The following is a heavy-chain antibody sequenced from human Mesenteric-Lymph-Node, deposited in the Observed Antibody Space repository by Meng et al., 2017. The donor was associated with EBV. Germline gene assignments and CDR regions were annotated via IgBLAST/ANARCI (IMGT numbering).Heavy chain of an antibody. CDR2: IKSKTDGGTA. CDR3: ATVSSGH. Sequence: EGQLVESGGGLVKPGXSLRLSCAASGFTFSNVWISWVRQAPGKGLEWVGRIKSKTDGGTADYAAAVKGRFTISRDDSKSTLYLEMNSLKIEDTAVYYCATVSSGHWGQGTLVTVSS. D-gene: IGHD6-25*01. V-gene: IGHV3-15*01. J-gene: IGHJ4*02. CDR1: GFTFSNVW.